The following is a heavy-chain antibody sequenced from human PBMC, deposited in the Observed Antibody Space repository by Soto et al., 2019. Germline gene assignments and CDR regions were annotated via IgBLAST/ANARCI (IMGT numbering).Heavy chain of an antibody. CDR1: GYTFSNYA. CDR3: AKGGNIDVVVADSRMDV. J-gene: IGHJ6*02. Sequence: ASVKVSCKASGYTFSNYAMHWVRQAPGQRLEWMGWINAGNGNTKYSQKFQDRVTITRDTSASTAYMELSSLRSEDTAVYYCAKGGNIDVVVADSRMDVWGQGTTVTVSS. CDR2: INAGNGNT. D-gene: IGHD2-15*01. V-gene: IGHV1-3*01.